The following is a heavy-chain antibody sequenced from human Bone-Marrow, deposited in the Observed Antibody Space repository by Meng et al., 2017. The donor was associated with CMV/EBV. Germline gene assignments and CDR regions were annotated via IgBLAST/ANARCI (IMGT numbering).Heavy chain of an antibody. CDR2: MNPNSGNT. V-gene: IGHV1-8*02. CDR1: GYTFTGLY. J-gene: IGHJ5*02. Sequence: ASVKVSCKASGYTFTGLYLHWVRQAPGQGLEWMGWMNPNSGNTGYAQKFQGRVTMTRNTSISTAYMELSSLRSEDTAVYYCARESGARLFDPWGQGTLVTVSS. CDR3: ARESGARLFDP. D-gene: IGHD1-26*01.